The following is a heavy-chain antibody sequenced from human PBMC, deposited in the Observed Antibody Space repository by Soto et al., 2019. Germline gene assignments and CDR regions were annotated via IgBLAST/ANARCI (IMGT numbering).Heavy chain of an antibody. CDR2: IIPILGIA. J-gene: IGHJ4*01. Sequence: QVQLVQSGAEVKKPGSSVKVSCKASGGTFSSYTISWVRQAPGQGLEWMGRIIPILGIANYAQKFQGSVTITEDKSTTTAYMELNSLRSEDTCVYYSAIIEHQLGYFDYWGHGTLVTVSS. D-gene: IGHD6-13*01. V-gene: IGHV1-69*02. CDR3: AIIEHQLGYFDY. CDR1: GGTFSSYT.